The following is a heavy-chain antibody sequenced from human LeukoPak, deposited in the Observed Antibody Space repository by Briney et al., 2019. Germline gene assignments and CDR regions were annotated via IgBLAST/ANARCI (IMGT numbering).Heavy chain of an antibody. CDR1: GFNFGNAW. D-gene: IGHD2/OR15-2a*01. CDR2: TKSKVDGGAI. J-gene: IGHJ5*02. Sequence: KPGGSLRLSCAASGFNFGNAWMYWVRQAPGKGLEWVGRTKSKVDGGAIDYPTPVKARFTMSRDDSRNILYLQMNSLKTEDTARYYCATDTFYMKGFDPWGQGTQVIVSS. CDR3: ATDTFYMKGFDP. V-gene: IGHV3-15*07.